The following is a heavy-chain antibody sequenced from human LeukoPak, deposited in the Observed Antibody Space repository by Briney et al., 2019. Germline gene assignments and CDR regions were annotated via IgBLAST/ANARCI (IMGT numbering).Heavy chain of an antibody. CDR3: AKDRVLRSSWSDY. V-gene: IGHV4-39*07. D-gene: IGHD6-13*01. J-gene: IGHJ4*02. CDR1: GDSISDSKYF. Sequence: SETLSLTCTVFGDSISDSKYFWGWIRQPPGKGLEWIGNFYSGGSTYYNPSLKSRVAISEDTSGKQFSLRLGSVTAADTAVYYCAKDRVLRSSWSDYWGQGTLVTVSS. CDR2: FYSGGST.